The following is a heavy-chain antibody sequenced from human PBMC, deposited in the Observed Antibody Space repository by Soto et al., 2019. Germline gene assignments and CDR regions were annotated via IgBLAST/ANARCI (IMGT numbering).Heavy chain of an antibody. V-gene: IGHV3-23*01. CDR3: AKDSYGSGSYYMAPFKYYYYGMDV. D-gene: IGHD3-10*01. Sequence: GGSLRLSCAASGFTFSSYAMSWVRQAPGKGLEWVSAISGSGGSTYYADSVKGRFTISRDNSKNTLYLQMNSLRAEDTAVYYCAKDSYGSGSYYMAPFKYYYYGMDVWGQGTTVTVSS. CDR1: GFTFSSYA. J-gene: IGHJ6*02. CDR2: ISGSGGST.